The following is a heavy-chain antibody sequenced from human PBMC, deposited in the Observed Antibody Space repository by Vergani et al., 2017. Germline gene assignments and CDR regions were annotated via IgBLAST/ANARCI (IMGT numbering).Heavy chain of an antibody. Sequence: EVQLVEPGGGLVQPGGSLRLSCSASGFTFSSYAMHWVRQAPGKGLEYVSAISSNGGSTYYADSVKGRFTISRDNSKNTLYLQMSSLRAEDTAVYYCVKDRSWIQLWLPAFDIWGQGTMVTVSS. CDR1: GFTFSSYA. D-gene: IGHD5-18*01. V-gene: IGHV3-64D*06. CDR3: VKDRSWIQLWLPAFDI. CDR2: ISSNGGST. J-gene: IGHJ3*02.